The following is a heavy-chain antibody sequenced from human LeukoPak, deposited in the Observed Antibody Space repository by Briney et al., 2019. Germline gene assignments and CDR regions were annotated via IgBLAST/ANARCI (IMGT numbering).Heavy chain of an antibody. Sequence: PGGSLRLSCAASGFTYSSHAMHWVRQAPGKGLEFVAVISYDGTIKYYADSVRGRFTISRDNSKNTLDLQMNSLRDEDTALYYCARDQGVGGTLGLYDYWGQGTLVTVSS. CDR1: GFTYSSHA. J-gene: IGHJ4*02. CDR3: ARDQGVGGTLGLYDY. CDR2: ISYDGTIK. V-gene: IGHV3-30*04. D-gene: IGHD1-26*01.